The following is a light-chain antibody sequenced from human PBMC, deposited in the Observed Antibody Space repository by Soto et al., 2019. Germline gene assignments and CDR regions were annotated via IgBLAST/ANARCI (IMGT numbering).Light chain of an antibody. J-gene: IGKJ1*01. CDR3: QQRSNWPPVT. Sequence: EIEMTQSPATLSLSPGERATLSCRASQSVSSYLAWYQQKPGQAPRLLIYDASNRATGIPARFSGSGSGTDFILTISNLEPEDFAVYYCQQRSNWPPVTFGQGTKVDIK. CDR1: QSVSSY. CDR2: DAS. V-gene: IGKV3-11*01.